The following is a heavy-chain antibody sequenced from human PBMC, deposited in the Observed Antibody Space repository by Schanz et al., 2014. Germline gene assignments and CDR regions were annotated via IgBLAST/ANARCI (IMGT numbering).Heavy chain of an antibody. CDR3: AKTLFPGGTQTFGN. V-gene: IGHV3-23*01. J-gene: IGHJ4*02. CDR1: GFSFGNYG. CDR2: FDAHDGRA. Sequence: VHLLESGGGLVQPGGSLRLSCEASGFSFGNYGMSWVRQAPGKGLEWVSGFDAHDGRAYYADSAKGRFTISRDNSKSTLYVEMNSLRVEDTAVYYCAKTLFPGGTQTFGNWGRGTLVTVS. D-gene: IGHD2-8*02.